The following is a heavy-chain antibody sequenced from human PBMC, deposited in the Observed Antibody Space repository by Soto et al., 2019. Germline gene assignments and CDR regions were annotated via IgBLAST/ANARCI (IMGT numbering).Heavy chain of an antibody. V-gene: IGHV3-30*18. CDR1: GFTFGRYG. D-gene: IGHD3-10*01. CDR2: ISHDGNNE. J-gene: IGHJ6*02. CDR3: GKDRGVTYYYYGLDV. Sequence: QVQLVESGGGVVPPGRSLRLSCAASGFTFGRYGIHWVRQAPGKGLEWVAFISHDGNNEYYADPVKGRFTISRDNSKNALYLQMTSLRAEDTAVYYCGKDRGVTYYYYGLDVWGQGTTVTVSS.